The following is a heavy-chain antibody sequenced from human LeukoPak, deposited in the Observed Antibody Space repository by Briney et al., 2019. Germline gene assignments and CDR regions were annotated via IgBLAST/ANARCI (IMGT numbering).Heavy chain of an antibody. J-gene: IGHJ3*02. V-gene: IGHV7-4-1*02. D-gene: IGHD3-22*01. CDR2: INTNTGNP. CDR1: GYTFTSYA. CDR3: ARDRDYDSSGYYPRAAFDI. Sequence: PRASVKVSCKASGYTFTSYAMNWVRQAPGQGLEWMGWINTNTGNPTYAQGFTGRFVFSLDTSVSTAYLQISSLKAEDTAVYYCARDRDYDSSGYYPRAAFDIWGQGTMVTVSS.